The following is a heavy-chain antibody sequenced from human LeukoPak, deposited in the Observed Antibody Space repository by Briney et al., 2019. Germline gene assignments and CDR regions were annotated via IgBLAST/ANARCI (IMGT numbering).Heavy chain of an antibody. CDR2: IKQDGSEK. CDR1: GFTFGSYW. Sequence: QTGGSLRLSCVASGFTFGSYWMTWVRQAPGKGLEWVANIKQDGSEKNYVDSVKGRFAISRDNAKNSLYLQMNSLRAEDTAVYYCARDPPYYDYVWGSYRYSRTGDYWGQGTLVTVSS. D-gene: IGHD3-16*02. J-gene: IGHJ4*02. CDR3: ARDPPYYDYVWGSYRYSRTGDY. V-gene: IGHV3-7*01.